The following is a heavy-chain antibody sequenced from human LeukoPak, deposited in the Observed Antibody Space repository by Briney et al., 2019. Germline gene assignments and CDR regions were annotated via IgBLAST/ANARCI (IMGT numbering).Heavy chain of an antibody. D-gene: IGHD3-10*01. Sequence: GGSLRLSCAASGFPFSTYWMYWVRQAPGKGLVWVSRTTSDGSTTTYADSVKGRFTITRDNAKNTLYLQMNSLSAEDTAVYYCARGPRGGTLDFWGQGTLVTVSS. CDR2: TTSDGSTT. V-gene: IGHV3-74*01. CDR1: GFPFSTYW. J-gene: IGHJ4*02. CDR3: ARGPRGGTLDF.